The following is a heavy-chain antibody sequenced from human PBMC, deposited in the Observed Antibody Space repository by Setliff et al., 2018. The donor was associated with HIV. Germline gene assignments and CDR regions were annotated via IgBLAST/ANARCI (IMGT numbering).Heavy chain of an antibody. CDR3: ARDGWPYAFDI. D-gene: IGHD2-15*01. Sequence: SETLSLTCTVSGGSISSGSYYWSWIRQPPGKGLEWIGYSSTSGCTNCNPSLKSRVTISVDTPKNQFSLKLSSVTAADTAVYYCARDGWPYAFDIWGQGTMITVSS. J-gene: IGHJ3*02. CDR1: GGSISSGSYY. CDR2: SSTSGCT. V-gene: IGHV4-61*01.